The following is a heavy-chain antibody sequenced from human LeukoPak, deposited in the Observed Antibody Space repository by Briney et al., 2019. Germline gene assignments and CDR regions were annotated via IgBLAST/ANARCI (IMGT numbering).Heavy chain of an antibody. J-gene: IGHJ5*02. Sequence: GESLKISCKGSGYSFTSYWIGWVRQMPGKGLEWMGIIYPGDSDTRYSPSFQGQVTIPADKSISTAYLQWSSLKASDTAMYYCARRGYCSSTSCYSYWFDPWGQGTLVTVSS. CDR1: GYSFTSYW. V-gene: IGHV5-51*01. D-gene: IGHD2-2*01. CDR2: IYPGDSDT. CDR3: ARRGYCSSTSCYSYWFDP.